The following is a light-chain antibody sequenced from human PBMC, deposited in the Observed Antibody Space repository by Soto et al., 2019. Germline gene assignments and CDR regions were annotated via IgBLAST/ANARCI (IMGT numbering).Light chain of an antibody. V-gene: IGKV1-5*03. J-gene: IGKJ1*01. CDR1: QSISNC. Sequence: DTQMTQSPSTLSASVGDRVTITCRASQSISNCLAWYQQRPGRAPNLLIHTASTLKSGVPSRFSGSGSGTEFALTISSLQLDDFATYYSQQYKSYSPTFGQGTKVEIK. CDR3: QQYKSYSPT. CDR2: TAS.